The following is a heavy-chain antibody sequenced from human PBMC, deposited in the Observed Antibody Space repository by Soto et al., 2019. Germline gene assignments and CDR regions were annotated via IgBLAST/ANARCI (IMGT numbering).Heavy chain of an antibody. J-gene: IGHJ6*02. CDR2: INPSGDGT. CDR1: GYTFNAFY. Sequence: AAVKVSCKAFGYTFNAFYMHWVRQAPGQGLEWMGVINPSGDGTSYAQKFQGRVTMTRDTSTSTVYMELSSLRSEDTAVYYCARVALGYDYADVWGQGTTVTVAS. CDR3: ARVALGYDYADV. V-gene: IGHV1-46*02. D-gene: IGHD4-17*01.